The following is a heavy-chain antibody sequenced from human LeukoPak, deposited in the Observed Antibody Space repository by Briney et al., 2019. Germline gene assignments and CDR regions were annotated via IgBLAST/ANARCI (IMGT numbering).Heavy chain of an antibody. D-gene: IGHD3-3*01. CDR2: IYTSGST. V-gene: IGHV4-61*02. Sequence: SQTLSLTCTVSGGSISSGSYYWSWIRQPAGKGLEWIGRIYTSGSTNYNPSLKSRVTISVDTSKNQFSLKLSSVTAADTAVYYCAREVDDFWSGYYSEVDYWGQGTLVTVSS. CDR3: AREVDDFWSGYYSEVDY. CDR1: GGSISSGSYY. J-gene: IGHJ4*02.